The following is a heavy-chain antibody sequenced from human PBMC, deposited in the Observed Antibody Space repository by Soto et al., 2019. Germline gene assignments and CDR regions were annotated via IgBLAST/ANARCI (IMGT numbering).Heavy chain of an antibody. CDR1: GFTFSSYG. CDR2: ISYDGSNK. D-gene: IGHD3-3*01. CDR3: AKSLEWLGLLQHCGMDV. V-gene: IGHV3-30*18. Sequence: PGGSLRLSCAASGFTFSSYGMHWVRQAPGKGLEWVAVISYDGSNKYYADSVKGRFTISRDNSKNTLYLQMNSLRAEDTAVYYCAKSLEWLGLLQHCGMDVWGQGTTVTVSS. J-gene: IGHJ6*02.